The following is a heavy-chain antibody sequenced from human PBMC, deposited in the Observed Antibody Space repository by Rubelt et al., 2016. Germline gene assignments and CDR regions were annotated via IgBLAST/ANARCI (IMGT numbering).Heavy chain of an antibody. CDR1: GFTFSNYA. Sequence: EVQLVESGGGLVKPGGSLRLSCAASGFTFSNYAMSWVRQAPGKGLEWVSEISGTSGITYYADSVKGRFTISRNNSKNTLYLQVNSLRAEDTAVYFCAKAEGGWDTDAFDMWGQGTMVTVSS. D-gene: IGHD6-19*01. CDR3: AKAEGGWDTDAFDM. CDR2: ISGTSGIT. V-gene: IGHV3-23*04. J-gene: IGHJ3*02.